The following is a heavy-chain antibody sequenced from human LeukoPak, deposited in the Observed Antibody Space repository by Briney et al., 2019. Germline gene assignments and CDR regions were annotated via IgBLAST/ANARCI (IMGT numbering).Heavy chain of an antibody. V-gene: IGHV1-2*02. J-gene: IGHJ6*02. CDR1: GYSFTGYY. CDR3: ARERTSYYGSGSYRYGMDV. Sequence: AASVKVSCKASGYSFTGYYMHWVRQAPGQGLEWMGCINPNSGGTDYAQKFQGRVTTTRDTSISTAYMELSSLTSEDTAVYYCARERTSYYGSGSYRYGMDVWGQGTTVTVSS. D-gene: IGHD3-10*01. CDR2: INPNSGGT.